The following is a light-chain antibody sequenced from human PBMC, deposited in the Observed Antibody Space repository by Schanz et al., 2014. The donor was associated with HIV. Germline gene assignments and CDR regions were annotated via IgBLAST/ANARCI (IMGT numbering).Light chain of an antibody. CDR3: SSSGGSNNFVI. J-gene: IGLJ2*01. Sequence: QSALTQPASVSGSPGQSITISCTGTSSDVGADNSVSWYQQHPGKAPKLMIYDVSNRPSGVSNRFSGSTSGNTAFLTVSGLQAEDEADYYCSSSGGSNNFVIFGGGTKLTVL. V-gene: IGLV2-14*01. CDR2: DVS. CDR1: SSDVGADNS.